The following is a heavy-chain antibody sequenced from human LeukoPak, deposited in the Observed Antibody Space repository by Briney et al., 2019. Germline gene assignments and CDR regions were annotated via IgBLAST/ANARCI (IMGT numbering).Heavy chain of an antibody. V-gene: IGHV3-23*01. CDR3: ARVWGAPYDFWSGYLDY. Sequence: GGSLRLSCAASGFTFSSYAMSWVRQAPGKGLEWVSAISGSGGSTYYADSVKGRFTISRDNSKNTLYLQMNSLRAEDTAVYYCARVWGAPYDFWSGYLDYWGQGTLVTVSS. CDR1: GFTFSSYA. J-gene: IGHJ4*02. D-gene: IGHD3-3*01. CDR2: ISGSGGST.